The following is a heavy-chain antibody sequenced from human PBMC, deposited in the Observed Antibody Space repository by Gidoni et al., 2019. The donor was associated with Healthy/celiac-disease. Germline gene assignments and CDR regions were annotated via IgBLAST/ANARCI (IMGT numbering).Heavy chain of an antibody. Sequence: QVQLVESGGGVVQPGRSLRLSCAASGFTFSSYAMHWVRQAPGKGLVWVAVISYDGSNKYYADSVKGRFTISRENSKNTLYLQMNSLRAEDTAVYYCARLMVQGVISTKDDWGQGTLVTVSS. V-gene: IGHV3-30-3*01. D-gene: IGHD3-10*01. CDR1: GFTFSSYA. CDR2: ISYDGSNK. J-gene: IGHJ4*02. CDR3: ARLMVQGVISTKDD.